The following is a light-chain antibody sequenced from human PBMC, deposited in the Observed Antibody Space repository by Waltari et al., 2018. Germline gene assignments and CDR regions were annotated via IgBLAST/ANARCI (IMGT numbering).Light chain of an antibody. J-gene: IGKJ4*01. CDR3: QQRSDWLLT. Sequence: VLTQSPATLSLAPGESATLSCRASQCVSSYLAWYQQKSGQAPRLPIYDTSNRATGIPARFSGGGSGTDFTLTISSLEPEDFAVYYCQQRSDWLLTFGGGT. V-gene: IGKV3-11*01. CDR2: DTS. CDR1: QCVSSY.